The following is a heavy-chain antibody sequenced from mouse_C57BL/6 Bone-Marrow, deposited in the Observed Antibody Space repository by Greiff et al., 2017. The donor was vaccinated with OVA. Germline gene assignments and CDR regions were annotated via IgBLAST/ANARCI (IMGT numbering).Heavy chain of an antibody. CDR2: ISSGSSTI. J-gene: IGHJ4*01. CDR1: GFTFSDYG. Sequence: DVLLVESGGGLVKPGGSLKLSCAASGFTFSDYGMHWVRQAPEKGLEWVAYISSGSSTIYYADTVKGRFTISRDNAKNTLFLQMTSLRSEDTAMYDCANGRHAMDYWGQGTSVTVSS. CDR3: ANGRHAMDY. D-gene: IGHD1-1*01. V-gene: IGHV5-17*01.